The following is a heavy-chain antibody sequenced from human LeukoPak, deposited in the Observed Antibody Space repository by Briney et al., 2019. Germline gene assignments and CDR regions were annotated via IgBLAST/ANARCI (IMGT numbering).Heavy chain of an antibody. CDR2: INPNSGGT. J-gene: IGHJ2*01. CDR3: ATAIDSSEFYYFDL. V-gene: IGHV1-2*02. CDR1: GYTFTGYY. Sequence: ASVKVSCKASGYTFTGYYMHWVRQAPGQGLEWMGWINPNSGGTNYAQKFQGRVTMTRDTSISTAYMELSRLRSDDTAVYYCATAIDSSEFYYFDLWGRSTLVTVSS. D-gene: IGHD3-22*01.